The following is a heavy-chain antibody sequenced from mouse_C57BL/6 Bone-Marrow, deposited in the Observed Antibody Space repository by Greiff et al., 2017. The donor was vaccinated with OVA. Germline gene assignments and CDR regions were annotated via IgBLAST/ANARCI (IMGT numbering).Heavy chain of an antibody. Sequence: QVQLQQSGAELARPGASVKLSCKASGYTFTSYGISWVKQSLGQGLEWIGEIYPRSGNTYYNEKFKGKATLTADKSSSTAYMELRSLTSEDSAVYFCARRAYYSNWRYWGQGTTLTVSS. D-gene: IGHD2-5*01. CDR1: GYTFTSYG. J-gene: IGHJ2*01. CDR3: ARRAYYSNWRY. V-gene: IGHV1-81*01. CDR2: IYPRSGNT.